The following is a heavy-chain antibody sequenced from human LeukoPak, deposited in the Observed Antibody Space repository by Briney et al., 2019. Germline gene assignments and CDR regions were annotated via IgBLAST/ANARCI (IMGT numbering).Heavy chain of an antibody. CDR3: ARAGIAAAGTDY. CDR1: GFTFSSYW. CDR2: INWNGGST. Sequence: GGSLRLSCAASGFTFSSYWMSWVRQAPGKGLEWVSGINWNGGSTGYADSVKGRFTISRDNAKNSLYLQMNSLRAEDTALYYCARAGIAAAGTDYWGQGTLVTVSS. J-gene: IGHJ4*02. D-gene: IGHD6-13*01. V-gene: IGHV3-20*04.